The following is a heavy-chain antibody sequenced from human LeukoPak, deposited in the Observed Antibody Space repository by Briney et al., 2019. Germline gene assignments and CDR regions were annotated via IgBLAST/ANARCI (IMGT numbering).Heavy chain of an antibody. CDR2: INPNSGNA. Sequence: ASVKVSCKASGDTFTSYDINWVRQATGQGLEWMGWINPNSGNAGYAQKFQGRVTMTRNTSISTAYMELSSLRSEDTAVYYCARRLRYYDWLLEDYYFDYLGQGTLVTVSS. V-gene: IGHV1-8*01. J-gene: IGHJ4*02. CDR1: GDTFTSYD. D-gene: IGHD3-9*01. CDR3: ARRLRYYDWLLEDYYFDY.